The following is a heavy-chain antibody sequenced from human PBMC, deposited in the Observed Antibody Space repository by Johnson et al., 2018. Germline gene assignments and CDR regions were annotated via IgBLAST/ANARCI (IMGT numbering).Heavy chain of an antibody. D-gene: IGHD3-22*01. V-gene: IGHV3-66*02. CDR1: GFTVSSNY. CDR3: ARGRLPSSHYYDSSGYYYYYMDV. CDR2: IYSGGST. Sequence: EVQLVETGGGLVQPGGSLRLSCAASGFTVSSNYMRWVRQAPGKGLEWVSVIYSGGSTYYADSVQGRFPLSRHNSKNTLYLQMNSLRAEETAVYYCARGRLPSSHYYDSSGYYYYYMDVWGKGTTVTVSS. J-gene: IGHJ6*03.